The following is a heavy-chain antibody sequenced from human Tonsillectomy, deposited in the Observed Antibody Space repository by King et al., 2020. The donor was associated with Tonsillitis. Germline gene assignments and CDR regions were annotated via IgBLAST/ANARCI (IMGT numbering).Heavy chain of an antibody. CDR2: LNGSGFST. CDR3: VSLGKGELGLEPFDS. Sequence: VQLVESGGNLVQPGGSLRLSCAASGFTFSSYAMSWVRQAPGEGRGWVSALNGSGFSTYYADSVKGRFTISRDNSKNTLYLQMNSLGAEDTAVYYFVSLGKGELGLEPFDSWGQGTPVTVSS. CDR1: GFTFSSYA. D-gene: IGHD1-26*01. J-gene: IGHJ4*02. V-gene: IGHV3-23*04.